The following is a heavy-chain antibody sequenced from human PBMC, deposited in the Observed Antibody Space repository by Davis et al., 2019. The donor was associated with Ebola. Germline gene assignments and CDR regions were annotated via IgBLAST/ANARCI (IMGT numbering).Heavy chain of an antibody. CDR1: GFTFEDYS. V-gene: IGHV3-43*01. CDR2: INWDGGRI. D-gene: IGHD1-7*01. J-gene: IGHJ4*02. Sequence: GESLKISCAASGFTFEDYSMHWVRQGPGKGLEWVSFINWDGGRIYYTDSVKGRFTISRDNSKRSLHLQMNGLRTEDTGLYYCVKDGHNWNYGDFFDSWGQGTLVTVSS. CDR3: VKDGHNWNYGDFFDS.